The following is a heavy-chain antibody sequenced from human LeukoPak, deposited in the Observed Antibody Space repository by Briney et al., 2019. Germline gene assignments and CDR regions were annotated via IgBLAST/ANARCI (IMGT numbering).Heavy chain of an antibody. D-gene: IGHD2-2*01. V-gene: IGHV1-2*02. CDR3: ASSYCSSTSCNAFDI. J-gene: IGHJ3*02. Sequence: ASVKVSCKASGYTFTGYYMHWVRQAPGQGLEWMGWINPNSGGTNYAQKFQGRVTMTRDTSISTAYMELSRLRSDDTAVYYCASSYCSSTSCNAFDIWGQGTMVTVSP. CDR2: INPNSGGT. CDR1: GYTFTGYY.